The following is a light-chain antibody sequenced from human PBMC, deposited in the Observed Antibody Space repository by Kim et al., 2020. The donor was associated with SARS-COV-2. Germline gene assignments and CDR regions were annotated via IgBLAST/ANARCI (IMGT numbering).Light chain of an antibody. J-gene: IGLJ2*01. V-gene: IGLV4-69*01. CDR3: QTWGTGIGV. Sequence: QPVLTQSPSASASLGASVKLTCTLSSGHSSYAIAWHQQQPEKGPWYLMKLNSDGSHSKGDGIPDRFSGSSSGAERYLTISSLQSEDEADYYCQTWGTGIGVFGGGTQLTVL. CDR2: LNSDGSH. CDR1: SGHSSYA.